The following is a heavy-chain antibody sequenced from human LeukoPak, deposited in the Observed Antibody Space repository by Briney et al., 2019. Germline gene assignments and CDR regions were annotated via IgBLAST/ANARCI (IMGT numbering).Heavy chain of an antibody. J-gene: IGHJ4*02. V-gene: IGHV3-15*01. Sequence: PGGSLRLSCVGSGFTFIDAWMSWVRQAPGKGLEWVGRIKSKSDGGTIDYAAPVKGRFTISRDDSRNTLYLQMSSLKTEDTAVYYCTTRRQDGWWGQGTLVTVS. CDR2: IKSKSDGGTI. D-gene: IGHD2-15*01. CDR1: GFTFIDAW. CDR3: TTRRQDGW.